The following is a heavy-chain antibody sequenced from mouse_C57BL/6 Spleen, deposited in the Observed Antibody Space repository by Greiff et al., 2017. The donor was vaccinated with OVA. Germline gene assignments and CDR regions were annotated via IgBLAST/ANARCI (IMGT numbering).Heavy chain of an antibody. CDR2: IDPSDSYT. Sequence: QVQLQQSGAELVRPGTSVKLSCKASGYTFTSYWMHWVKQRPGQGLEWIGVIDPSDSYTNYNQKFKGKATLTVDTSSSTAYMQLSSLTSEDSAVYYCARSGLDSSGYVKAMDYWGQGTTLTVSS. CDR1: GYTFTSYW. CDR3: ARSGLDSSGYVKAMDY. V-gene: IGHV1-59*01. J-gene: IGHJ4*01. D-gene: IGHD3-2*02.